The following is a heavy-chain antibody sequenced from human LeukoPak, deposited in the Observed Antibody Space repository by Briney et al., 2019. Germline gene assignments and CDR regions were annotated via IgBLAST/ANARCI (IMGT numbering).Heavy chain of an antibody. CDR1: GGSFSGYY. J-gene: IGHJ3*02. CDR3: ARRTIVGAYDAFDI. Sequence: PSDTLSLTCAVYGGSFSGYYWSWIRQPPGKGLEWIGEINHSGSTNYNPSLKSRVTISVDTSKNQFSLKLSSVTAADTAVYYCARRTIVGAYDAFDIWGQGTMVTVSS. V-gene: IGHV4-34*01. CDR2: INHSGST. D-gene: IGHD1-26*01.